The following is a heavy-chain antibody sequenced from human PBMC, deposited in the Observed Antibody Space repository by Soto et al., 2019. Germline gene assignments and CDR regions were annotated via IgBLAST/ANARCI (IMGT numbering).Heavy chain of an antibody. D-gene: IGHD4-17*01. CDR3: AREDYGGRPGY. J-gene: IGHJ4*02. CDR2: MNPNSGNT. CDR1: GYTFTSYD. V-gene: IGHV1-8*01. Sequence: QVQLVQSGAEVKKPGASVKLSCKASGYTFTSYDITWVRQATGQGLEWMGWMNPNSGNTGCAQKFQGRXTXTXXTSISTAYMELSSLRSEDTAVYYCAREDYGGRPGYWGQGTLVTVSS.